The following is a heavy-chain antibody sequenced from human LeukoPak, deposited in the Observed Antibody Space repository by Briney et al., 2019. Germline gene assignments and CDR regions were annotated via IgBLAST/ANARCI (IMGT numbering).Heavy chain of an antibody. Sequence: PSQTLSLTCAVSGGSISSGGYSWSWIRQPPGTGLEWIGYIYHSGSIYYNPSLKSRVTISVDRSKNQFSLKLSSVTAADTAVYYCARGPASRGWFDPWGQGTLVTVSS. D-gene: IGHD2-15*01. CDR3: ARGPASRGWFDP. CDR2: IYHSGSI. V-gene: IGHV4-30-2*01. J-gene: IGHJ5*02. CDR1: GGSISSGGYS.